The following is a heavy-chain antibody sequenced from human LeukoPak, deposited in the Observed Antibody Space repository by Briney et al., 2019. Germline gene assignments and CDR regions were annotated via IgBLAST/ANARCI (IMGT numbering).Heavy chain of an antibody. V-gene: IGHV1-18*01. D-gene: IGHD6-6*01. Sequence: ASVKVSCKASGYTFTSYGISWVRQAPGQGLEWMGWISAYNGNTNYAQKLQGRVTMTTDTSTSTAYMELRSLRSDDTAVYYCARTASIAAQDAFDIWGQGTMVTVSS. J-gene: IGHJ3*02. CDR2: ISAYNGNT. CDR3: ARTASIAAQDAFDI. CDR1: GYTFTSYG.